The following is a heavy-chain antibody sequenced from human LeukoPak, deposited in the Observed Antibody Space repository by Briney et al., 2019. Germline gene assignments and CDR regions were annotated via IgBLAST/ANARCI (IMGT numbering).Heavy chain of an antibody. V-gene: IGHV4-61*02. J-gene: IGHJ5*02. CDR2: IYTSGST. CDR1: GGSIRSGSYF. CDR3: ARGVSWLDP. Sequence: SQTLSLTCTVSGGSIRSGSYFWTWIRQPVGKGLEWVGRIYTSGSTNYNPSLKSRVTMSIDTSKNQLSLKLSSVTAADSAVYYCARGVSWLDPWGQGTLVTVSS. D-gene: IGHD2-8*01.